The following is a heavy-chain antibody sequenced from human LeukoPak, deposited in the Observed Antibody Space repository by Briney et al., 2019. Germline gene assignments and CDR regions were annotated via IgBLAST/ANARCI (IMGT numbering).Heavy chain of an antibody. CDR3: ASYGEPYGSGSYPGY. V-gene: IGHV3-30*04. Sequence: PGGSLRLSCAASGFTFSSYAMHWVRQAPGKGLEWVAVISYDGSNKYYADSVKGRFTISRDNSKNTLYLQMNSLRAEDTAVYYCASYGEPYGSGSYPGYWGQGTLVTVSS. J-gene: IGHJ4*02. D-gene: IGHD3-10*01. CDR2: ISYDGSNK. CDR1: GFTFSSYA.